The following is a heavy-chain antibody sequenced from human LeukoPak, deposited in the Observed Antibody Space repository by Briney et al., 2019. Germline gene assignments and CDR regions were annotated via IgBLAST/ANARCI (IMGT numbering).Heavy chain of an antibody. V-gene: IGHV3-23*01. CDR2: INYNGGST. CDR3: GKRETGHSSSWDTPLFDY. CDR1: RFTFRSYG. J-gene: IGHJ4*02. D-gene: IGHD6-13*01. Sequence: PGGSLRLSCVASRFTFRSYGMSWVRQAPGKGLEWVSVINYNGGSTYYADSVKGRFTISRDNSKNTLYLQMNSLRAEDTAVYYCGKRETGHSSSWDTPLFDYWGQGTLVTVSS.